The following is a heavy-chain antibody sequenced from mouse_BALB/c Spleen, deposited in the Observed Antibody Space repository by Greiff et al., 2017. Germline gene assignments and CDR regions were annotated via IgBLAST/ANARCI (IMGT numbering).Heavy chain of an antibody. CDR2: IDPANGNT. CDR3: ARYNYYGSTPFAY. Sequence: VQLQQSGAELVKPGASVKLSCTASGFNIKDTYMHWVKQRPEQGLEWIGRIDPANGNTKYDPKFQGKATITADTSSNTAYLQLSSLTSEDTAVYYCARYNYYGSTPFAYWGQGTLVTVSA. D-gene: IGHD1-1*01. CDR1: GFNIKDTY. J-gene: IGHJ3*01. V-gene: IGHV14-3*02.